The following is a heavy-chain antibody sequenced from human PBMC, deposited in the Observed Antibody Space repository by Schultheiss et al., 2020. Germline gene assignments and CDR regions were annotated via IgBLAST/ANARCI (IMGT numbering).Heavy chain of an antibody. D-gene: IGHD4-23*01. CDR2: INHSGTT. CDR3: ARITRDYGGNLVDY. V-gene: IGHV4-39*01. Sequence: SETLSLTCAVYGGSISSGGYYWSWIRQPPGKGLEWIGEINHSGTTYYNPSVKTRVTISVDTSKNQFSLNLSSVTAADTAVYYCARITRDYGGNLVDYWGQGTLVTGYS. J-gene: IGHJ4*02. CDR1: GGSISSGGYY.